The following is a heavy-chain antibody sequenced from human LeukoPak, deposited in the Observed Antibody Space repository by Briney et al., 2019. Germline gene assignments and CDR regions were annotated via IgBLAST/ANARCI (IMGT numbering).Heavy chain of an antibody. V-gene: IGHV4-34*01. CDR1: GVSFSGYY. J-gene: IGHJ4*02. CDR2: IDHSGST. D-gene: IGHD2-21*02. Sequence: SETLSLTCAVYGVSFSGYYWSWIRQPPAKGLEWIGEIDHSGSTNYNPSLKSRVTISVDTPKNQFSLKLTSVAAADTAVYYCARGPPYIVVVTAIGFFDHWGQGTLVTVSS. CDR3: ARGPPYIVVVTAIGFFDH.